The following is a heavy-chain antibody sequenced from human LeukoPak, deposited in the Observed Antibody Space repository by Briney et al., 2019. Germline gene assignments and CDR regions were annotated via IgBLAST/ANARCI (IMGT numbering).Heavy chain of an antibody. J-gene: IGHJ5*02. CDR1: GGSFSGYY. CDR3: ARGCLVVAPRDSDP. V-gene: IGHV4-34*01. CDR2: INHSGST. Sequence: PSETLTLTCAVYGGSFSGYYWSWIRQPPGKGLEWIGEINHSGSTNYNPSLMRGVTISVDTSTNPFSLKLSSVTAAGTGVYYCARGCLVVAPRDSDPWGEGTLVTVSS. D-gene: IGHD2-2*01.